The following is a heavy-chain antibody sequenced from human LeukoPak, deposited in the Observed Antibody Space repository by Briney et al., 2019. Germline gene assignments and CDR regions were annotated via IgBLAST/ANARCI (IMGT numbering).Heavy chain of an antibody. CDR2: IYSGGST. J-gene: IGHJ4*02. Sequence: GGSLRLSCAASGFTVSSNYMSWVRQAPGKGLEWVSVIYSGGSTYYADSVKGRFTISRDNSKNTLYLQMNSLRAEDTAVYYCARDLVVRGARPLRYFDYWGQGTLVTVSS. D-gene: IGHD3-10*01. CDR1: GFTVSSNY. V-gene: IGHV3-66*01. CDR3: ARDLVVRGARPLRYFDY.